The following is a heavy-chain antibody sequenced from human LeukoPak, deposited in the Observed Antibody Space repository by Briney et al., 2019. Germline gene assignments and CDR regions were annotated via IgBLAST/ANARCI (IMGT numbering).Heavy chain of an antibody. D-gene: IGHD6-19*01. CDR2: LSGSGGDT. CDR1: GFTFSTFS. J-gene: IGHJ4*02. CDR3: AKSRSHSSAWYGSDFDY. Sequence: PGGSLRLSCAASGFTFSTFSMNWVRQTPGKGLEWVSGLSGSGGDTYYADSVKGRFTISRDNSNNTLYLQMNSLRAEDTALYYCAKSRSHSSAWYGSDFDYWGQGTLGTVSS. V-gene: IGHV3-23*01.